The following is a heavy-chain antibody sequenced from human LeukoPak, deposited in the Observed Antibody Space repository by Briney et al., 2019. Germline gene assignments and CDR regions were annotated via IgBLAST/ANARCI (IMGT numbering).Heavy chain of an antibody. Sequence: GASVKVSCKASGYTFTSYGISWVRQAPGQGLEWMGWISAYNGNTNYAQKLQGRVTMTTDTSTSTAYMELSSLRSDDTAVYYCARDWRRAAAGTRPRPAGYWGQGTLVTVSS. CDR2: ISAYNGNT. J-gene: IGHJ4*02. D-gene: IGHD6-13*01. V-gene: IGHV1-18*01. CDR1: GYTFTSYG. CDR3: ARDWRRAAAGTRPRPAGY.